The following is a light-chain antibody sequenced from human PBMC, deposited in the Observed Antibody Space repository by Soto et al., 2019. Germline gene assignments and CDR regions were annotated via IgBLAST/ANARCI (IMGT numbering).Light chain of an antibody. CDR1: QSVHTF. Sequence: IVLTQSPDTLSLSPGEGASRSCRASQSVHTFLAWYQQKPGQPPRLLIYGASTRATGVPARFSGSGSGTDFTLTISSLEPEDFAVYYCHQRSNWHPDTFGQGTRLEI. CDR3: HQRSNWHPDT. CDR2: GAS. V-gene: IGKV3-11*01. J-gene: IGKJ5*01.